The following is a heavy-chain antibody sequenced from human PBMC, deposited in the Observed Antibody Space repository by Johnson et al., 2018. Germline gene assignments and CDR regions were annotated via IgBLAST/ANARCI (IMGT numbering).Heavy chain of an antibody. CDR1: GGTFSSYA. D-gene: IGHD1-26*01. J-gene: IGHJ3*02. CDR3: ARDGWWGLLQPYAFDI. Sequence: QVQLVQSGAEVKKPGSSVKVSCKASGGTFSSYAISWVRQAPGQGLEWMGGLIPIFGTANYAQKFQGRVTITGDESTSTAYMELSSLRAGDTAVDYCARDGWWGLLQPYAFDIWGQGTMVTVAS. V-gene: IGHV1-69*12. CDR2: LIPIFGTA.